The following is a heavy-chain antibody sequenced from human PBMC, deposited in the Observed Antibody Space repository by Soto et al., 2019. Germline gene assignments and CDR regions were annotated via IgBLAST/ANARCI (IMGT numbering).Heavy chain of an antibody. CDR2: IKQDGSEK. J-gene: IGHJ4*02. Sequence: EVQLVESGGGLVQPGGSLRLSCAASGFTFNNYWMSWVRQAPGKGLEWVANIKQDGSEKYYVDSVKCRFTISRDNAKNSLYLQMNSLRAEDTAVYYCAKNNRYCSSTNCFVFDYWGQGTLVTVSS. CDR3: AKNNRYCSSTNCFVFDY. D-gene: IGHD2-2*01. V-gene: IGHV3-7*01. CDR1: GFTFNNYW.